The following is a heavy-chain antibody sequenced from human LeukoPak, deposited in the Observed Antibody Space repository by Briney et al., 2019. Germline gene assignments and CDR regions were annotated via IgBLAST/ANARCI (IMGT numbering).Heavy chain of an antibody. D-gene: IGHD1-26*01. J-gene: IGHJ4*02. CDR2: INPKSGGT. CDR3: AREIVGATRDYFDY. V-gene: IGHV1-2*02. CDR1: GYSFTGYY. Sequence: ASVKVPCKASGYSFTGYYMHWVRQAPGQGLEWMGWINPKSGGTNYAQNFQGRVTMTRDTSTSTAYMELSRLRSDDTAVYYCAREIVGATRDYFDYWGQGTLVTVSS.